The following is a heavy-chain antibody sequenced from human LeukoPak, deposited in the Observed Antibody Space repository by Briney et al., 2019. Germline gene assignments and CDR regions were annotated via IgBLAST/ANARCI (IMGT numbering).Heavy chain of an antibody. CDR1: GYTFTSYG. D-gene: IGHD3-3*01. CDR2: INPNSGAT. J-gene: IGHJ4*02. CDR3: ARDLDDYFDY. Sequence: ASVKVSCKASGYTFTSYGISWVRQAPGQGLEWMGWINPNSGATNYAQKFQGRVTMTRDTSISTAYMELSRLRSDDTAVYYCARDLDDYFDYWGQGTLVTVSS. V-gene: IGHV1-2*02.